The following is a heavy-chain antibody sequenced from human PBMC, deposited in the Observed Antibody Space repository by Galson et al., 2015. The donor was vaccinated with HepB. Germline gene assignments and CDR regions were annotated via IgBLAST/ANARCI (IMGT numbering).Heavy chain of an antibody. D-gene: IGHD2-2*01. CDR3: ARVLGYSSSTSCSFDY. V-gene: IGHV3-53*05. CDR1: GFTVSSNY. CDR2: IYSGGST. Sequence: SLRLSCAASGFTVSSNYMSWVRQAPGKGLEWVSVIYSGGSTYYADSVKGRFTISRDNSKNTLYLQMSSLRSEDTAVYYCARVLGYSSSTSCSFDYWGQGTLVTVSS. J-gene: IGHJ4*02.